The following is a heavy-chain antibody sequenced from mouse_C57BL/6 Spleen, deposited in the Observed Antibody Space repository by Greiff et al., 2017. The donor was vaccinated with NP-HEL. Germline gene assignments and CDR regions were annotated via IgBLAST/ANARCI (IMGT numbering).Heavy chain of an antibody. CDR3: ARVYSHYAMDY. J-gene: IGHJ4*01. Sequence: QVQLQQPGAELVKPGASVKLSCKASGYTFTSYWMHWVKQRPGQGLEWIGRIDPNSGGTNYNEKFKSKATLTVDKSSSTAYMQLSSLTSEDSAVYYCARVYSHYAMDYWGQGTSVTVSS. V-gene: IGHV1-64*01. CDR1: GYTFTSYW. CDR2: IDPNSGGT. D-gene: IGHD2-12*01.